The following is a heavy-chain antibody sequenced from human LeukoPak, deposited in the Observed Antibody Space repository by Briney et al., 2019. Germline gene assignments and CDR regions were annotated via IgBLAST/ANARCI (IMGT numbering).Heavy chain of an antibody. Sequence: SETLSLTCTVSGGSISSYYWSWIRQPAGKGLEWIGRIYTSGSTNYNPSLKSRVTMSVDTSKNQFSLKLSSVTAADTAVYYCARDGDYYEPEAVFDYWGPGTLVTVSS. D-gene: IGHD3-22*01. CDR1: GGSISSYY. J-gene: IGHJ4*02. CDR2: IYTSGST. V-gene: IGHV4-4*07. CDR3: ARDGDYYEPEAVFDY.